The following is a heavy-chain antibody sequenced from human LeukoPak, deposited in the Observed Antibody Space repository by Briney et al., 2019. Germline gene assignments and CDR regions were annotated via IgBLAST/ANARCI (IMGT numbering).Heavy chain of an antibody. D-gene: IGHD3-3*01. CDR3: ATAHYDFWSGSRILFDY. J-gene: IGHJ4*02. V-gene: IGHV5-51*01. Sequence: GESLKISCKGSGYSFTSYWIGWVRQMPGKGLEWMGIIYPGDSDTRYSPSFQGQVTISADKSISTAYLQWSSLKASDTAMYYCATAHYDFWSGSRILFDYWGQGTLVTVSS. CDR2: IYPGDSDT. CDR1: GYSFTSYW.